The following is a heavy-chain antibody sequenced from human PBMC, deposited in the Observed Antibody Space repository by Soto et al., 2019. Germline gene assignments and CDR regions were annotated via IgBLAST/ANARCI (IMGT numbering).Heavy chain of an antibody. V-gene: IGHV1-69*13. Sequence: VASVKVSCKASGGTFSSYAISWVRQAPGQGLEWMGGIIPIFGTANYAQKFQGRVTITADESTSTAYMELSSLRSEDTAVYYCAWSNSGYYYHRLDYWGQGTLVTVSS. CDR3: AWSNSGYYYHRLDY. J-gene: IGHJ4*02. CDR2: IIPIFGTA. D-gene: IGHD3-22*01. CDR1: GGTFSSYA.